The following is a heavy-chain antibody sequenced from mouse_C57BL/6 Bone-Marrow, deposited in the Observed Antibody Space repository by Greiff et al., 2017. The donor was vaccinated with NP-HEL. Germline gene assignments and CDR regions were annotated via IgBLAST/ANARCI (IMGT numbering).Heavy chain of an antibody. D-gene: IGHD2-3*01. Sequence: VQLQQSGAELARPGASVKLSCTASGYTFTSYGISWVKQRTGQGLAWIGEIYPRSGNTYYNEKFKGKATLTADKSSSTAYLELRRLTSEDSAVYFYARRMVTAVSYYFDDWGRGTTLTVSS. CDR2: IYPRSGNT. CDR1: GYTFTSYG. CDR3: ARRMVTAVSYYFDD. J-gene: IGHJ2*01. V-gene: IGHV1-81*01.